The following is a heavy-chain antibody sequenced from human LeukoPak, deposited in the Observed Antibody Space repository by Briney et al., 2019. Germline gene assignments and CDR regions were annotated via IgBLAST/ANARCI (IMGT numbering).Heavy chain of an antibody. Sequence: PGGSLRLSCAASGFTFSTYWMHWVRQAPGKGLVWLSRINSDGSGTPYADSVKGRFTISRDNAKSTLYLQMNSLRAEDTAVYYCTRDCSRAGCYGFPDYWGQGTLVTVSS. D-gene: IGHD2-2*01. CDR3: TRDCSRAGCYGFPDY. CDR2: INSDGSGT. CDR1: GFTFSTYW. V-gene: IGHV3-74*01. J-gene: IGHJ4*02.